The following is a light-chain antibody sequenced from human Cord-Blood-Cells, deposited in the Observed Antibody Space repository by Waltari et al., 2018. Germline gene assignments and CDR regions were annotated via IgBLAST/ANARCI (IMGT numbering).Light chain of an antibody. Sequence: EIVLTQSPATLSLSPGERATLSCRASQCVSSYLAWYQQKPGQPPRLLIYDASNRATGIPARFSGSGSGTDFTLTISSLEPEDFAVYYCQQRSNWLTFGGGTKVEIK. CDR2: DAS. CDR3: QQRSNWLT. V-gene: IGKV3-11*01. CDR1: QCVSSY. J-gene: IGKJ4*01.